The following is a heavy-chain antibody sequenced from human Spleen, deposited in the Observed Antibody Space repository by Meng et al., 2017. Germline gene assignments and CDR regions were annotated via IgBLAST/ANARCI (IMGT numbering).Heavy chain of an antibody. Sequence: GESLKISCAASGFTFSSYAMSWVRQAPGKGLEWVSAIGTAGDTYYPGSVKGRFTISRENAKNSLYLQMNSLRAGDTAVYYCARATVTPGAYYYGMDVWGQGTTVTVAS. D-gene: IGHD4-11*01. CDR2: IGTAGDT. CDR1: GFTFSSYA. V-gene: IGHV3-13*01. J-gene: IGHJ6*02. CDR3: ARATVTPGAYYYGMDV.